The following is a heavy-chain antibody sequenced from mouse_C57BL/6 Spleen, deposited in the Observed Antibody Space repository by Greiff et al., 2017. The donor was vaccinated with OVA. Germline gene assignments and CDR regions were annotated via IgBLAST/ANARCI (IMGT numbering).Heavy chain of an antibody. V-gene: IGHV1-81*01. CDR1: GYTFTSYG. CDR3: ARYAITTVVATSSFDV. J-gene: IGHJ1*03. CDR2: IYPRSGNT. D-gene: IGHD1-1*01. Sequence: QVQLQQSGAELARPGASVKLSCKASGYTFTSYGISWVKQRTGQGLEWIGEIYPRSGNTYYNEKFKGKATLTADKSSSTAYMELRSLTSEDSAVYFCARYAITTVVATSSFDVWGTGTTVTVSS.